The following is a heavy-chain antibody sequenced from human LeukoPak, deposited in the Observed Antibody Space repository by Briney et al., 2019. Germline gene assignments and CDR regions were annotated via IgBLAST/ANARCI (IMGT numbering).Heavy chain of an antibody. Sequence: RAGRSLRLSCAASRFTFSYYPMHWVRQAPGKGLEWVSSISGSGGRTYYAGSVKGRFTISRDNSKNTLYLQMNSLRAEDTAVYYCAKVNWKVKARHFDYWGQGTLVAVSS. V-gene: IGHV3-23*01. CDR3: AKVNWKVKARHFDY. J-gene: IGHJ4*02. D-gene: IGHD1-1*01. CDR1: RFTFSYYP. CDR2: ISGSGGRT.